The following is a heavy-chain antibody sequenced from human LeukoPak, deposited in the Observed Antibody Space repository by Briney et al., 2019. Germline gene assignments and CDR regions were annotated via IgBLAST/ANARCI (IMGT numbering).Heavy chain of an antibody. Sequence: GGSLRLSCAVSGITLSNYGMSWVRQAPGKGLEWVAGISDSGGRTNYADSVKGRFSVSRDNSQNTVFLHMNSLRADDTALYYCSKDPNGDYVGAFDMWGPGTMVTVSS. CDR2: ISDSGGRT. CDR3: SKDPNGDYVGAFDM. CDR1: GITLSNYG. D-gene: IGHD4-17*01. V-gene: IGHV3-23*01. J-gene: IGHJ3*02.